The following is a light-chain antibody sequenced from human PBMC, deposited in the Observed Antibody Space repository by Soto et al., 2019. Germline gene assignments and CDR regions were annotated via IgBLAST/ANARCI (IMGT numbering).Light chain of an antibody. Sequence: EVVLTQSPATLSLSPGERATLSCRASQSVDNYLAWYQQKPGQAPRLLVYGASTRATGIPARFSGSGAGTDFTLTITSLQSEDFGVYFCQQYKDWPTTFGQGTKVDI. J-gene: IGKJ1*01. V-gene: IGKV3-15*01. CDR1: QSVDNY. CDR2: GAS. CDR3: QQYKDWPTT.